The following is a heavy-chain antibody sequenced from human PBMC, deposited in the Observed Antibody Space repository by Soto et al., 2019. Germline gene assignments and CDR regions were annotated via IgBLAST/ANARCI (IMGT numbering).Heavy chain of an antibody. D-gene: IGHD1-26*01. J-gene: IGHJ4*02. V-gene: IGHV1-3*01. CDR1: GNTVPNYA. CDR2: INGGNGNT. CDR3: ARDDSGFSGSHYIDYFNY. Sequence: QVQLVQSGAELKKPGASVKVSCKASGNTVPNYAIHWVRQAPGQRLEWMGWINGGNGNTYYSEHFQGRRTFTRDTSAGTVYMQLSSLTSEDTAVYYCARDDSGFSGSHYIDYFNYWGQGALVTVSS.